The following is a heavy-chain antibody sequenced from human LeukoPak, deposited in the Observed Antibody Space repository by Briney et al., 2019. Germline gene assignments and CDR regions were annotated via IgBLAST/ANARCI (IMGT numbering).Heavy chain of an antibody. CDR3: ARDPQYTFGYPTYDC. CDR1: VYSLTHYH. Sequence: ASVTVSCKPSVYSLTHYHLHWVRQAPGQGLEWMGDINPGDGGTKYAQKFQGRVTITRDTSISTVYMDLSGLTPDDTAVYYCARDPQYTFGYPTYDCWGQGTLVTVSS. J-gene: IGHJ4*02. V-gene: IGHV1-2*02. CDR2: INPGDGGT. D-gene: IGHD2-2*03.